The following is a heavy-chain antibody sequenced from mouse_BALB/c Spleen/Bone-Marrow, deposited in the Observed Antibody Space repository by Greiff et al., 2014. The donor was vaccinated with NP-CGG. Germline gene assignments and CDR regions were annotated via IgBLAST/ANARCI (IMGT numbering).Heavy chain of an antibody. CDR3: SWPSYYGHTIDY. CDR1: GFTFSSYA. CDR2: ISSGGSYT. J-gene: IGHJ4*01. Sequence: DVHLVESGGGLVKPGGSLKLSCAASGFTFSSYAMSWVHQSPEKRLEWVATISSGGSYTNYPDSVKGRFTISRDNAKNTLYLQLSSLRSEDTAMYYCSWPSYYGHTIDYWGRGTSVTVSS. V-gene: IGHV5-9-3*01. D-gene: IGHD2-10*01.